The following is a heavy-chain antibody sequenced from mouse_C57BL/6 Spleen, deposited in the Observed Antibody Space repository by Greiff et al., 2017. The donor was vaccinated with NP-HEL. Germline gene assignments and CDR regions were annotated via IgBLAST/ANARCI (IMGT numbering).Heavy chain of an antibody. CDR1: GYAFSSYW. J-gene: IGHJ1*03. D-gene: IGHD2-3*01. CDR3: ARGYDGYYWYFDV. Sequence: QVHVKQSGAELVKPGASVKISCKASGYAFSSYWMNWVKQRPGKGLEWIGQIYPGDGDTNYNGKFKGKATLTADKSSSTAYMQLSSLTSEDSAVYFCARGYDGYYWYFDVWGTGTTVTVSS. CDR2: IYPGDGDT. V-gene: IGHV1-80*01.